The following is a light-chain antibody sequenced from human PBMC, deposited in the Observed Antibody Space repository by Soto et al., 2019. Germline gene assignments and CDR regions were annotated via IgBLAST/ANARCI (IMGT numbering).Light chain of an antibody. Sequence: QLVLTQSPSASASLGASVKLTCTLSSGHSNYAIAWHQQQPEKGPRYLMKVNSGGSHIKGDGIPDRFSGSSSWAERYLFISRLQSEDEADYYCQTWGTGSAIVVFGGGTQLTVL. CDR2: VNSGGSH. CDR1: SGHSNYA. CDR3: QTWGTGSAIVV. J-gene: IGLJ7*01. V-gene: IGLV4-69*01.